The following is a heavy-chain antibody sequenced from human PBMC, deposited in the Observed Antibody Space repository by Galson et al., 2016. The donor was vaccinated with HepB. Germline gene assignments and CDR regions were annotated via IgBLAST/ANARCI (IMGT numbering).Heavy chain of an antibody. D-gene: IGHD4-23*01. J-gene: IGHJ4*02. CDR3: AVDYGGNSAFDS. Sequence: ETLSLTCTVSGGSIRGSPYYWGWIRQTPGKGLEWLGSIYHTGNTYYNPSLKSRVTISGDTSKNQFSLKLSSVTAADTAVYYCAVDYGGNSAFDSWGQGTLATVSS. CDR2: IYHTGNT. CDR1: GGSIRGSPYY. V-gene: IGHV4-39*07.